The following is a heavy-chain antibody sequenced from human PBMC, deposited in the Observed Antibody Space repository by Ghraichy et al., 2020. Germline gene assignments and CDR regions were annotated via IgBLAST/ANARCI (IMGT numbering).Heavy chain of an antibody. CDR1: GGSVNTGPYF. V-gene: IGHV4-31*11. Sequence: SETLSLTCAVSGGSVNTGPYFWTWIRQHPVTGLEWIGYIHSTGSTYYKSSLKSRLSVSMDTSKNQFSLRLRSVTAADTAVYYCALEECDGDCFFTYWGPGALVTVFS. J-gene: IGHJ4*02. CDR3: ALEECDGDCFFTY. CDR2: IHSTGST. D-gene: IGHD2-21*02.